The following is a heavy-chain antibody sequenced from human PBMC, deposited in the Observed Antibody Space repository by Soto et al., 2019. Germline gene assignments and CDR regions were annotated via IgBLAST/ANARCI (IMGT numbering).Heavy chain of an antibody. CDR2: IWYDGSNK. CDR1: GFTFSSYG. J-gene: IGHJ4*02. D-gene: IGHD3-22*01. Sequence: GGSLRLSCAASGFTFSSYGMHWVRQAPGKGLEWVAVIWYDGSNKYYADSVKGRFTISRDNSKNTLYLQMNSLRAEDTAVYYCAIDMFGYYYDSSGYYYPDAVLDYWGQGTLVTVSS. V-gene: IGHV3-33*01. CDR3: AIDMFGYYYDSSGYYYPDAVLDY.